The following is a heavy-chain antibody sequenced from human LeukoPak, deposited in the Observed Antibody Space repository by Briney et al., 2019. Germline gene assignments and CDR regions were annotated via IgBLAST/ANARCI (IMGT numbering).Heavy chain of an antibody. Sequence: PSETLSLTCTVSGGSLSDYYWSWIRRPAGKGLEWIGRIYPSGSTNSNPSLRSRVSVSIDTSKNQFALKLRSVTAADTAVYYCARDYGGVGATVLDYWGQGTLVTVSS. CDR3: ARDYGGVGATVLDY. D-gene: IGHD1-26*01. J-gene: IGHJ4*02. V-gene: IGHV4-4*07. CDR1: GGSLSDYY. CDR2: IYPSGST.